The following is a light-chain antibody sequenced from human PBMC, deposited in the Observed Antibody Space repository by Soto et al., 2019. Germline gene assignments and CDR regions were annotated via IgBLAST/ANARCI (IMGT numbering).Light chain of an antibody. CDR3: SSYTSSSTLCV. CDR1: SSDVAGYNY. V-gene: IGLV2-14*01. J-gene: IGLJ1*01. CDR2: DVS. Sequence: QSALTQPASVSGSPGQSITISCSGTSSDVAGYNYVSWYQQHPGKAPKLMIYDVSNRPSGVSNRFSGSKSGNTASLTISGLQAEDEADYYCSSYTSSSTLCVFGTGTQLTVL.